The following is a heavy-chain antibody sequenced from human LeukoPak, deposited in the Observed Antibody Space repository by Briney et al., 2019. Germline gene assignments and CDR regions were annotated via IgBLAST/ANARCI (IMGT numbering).Heavy chain of an antibody. CDR3: AREEIRSWFDP. CDR1: GDSISPYY. CDR2: IYYSGST. J-gene: IGHJ5*02. V-gene: IGHV4-59*01. Sequence: SETLSLTCVVSGDSISPYYWNWIRQSPGKGLEWIGYIYYSGSTNYNPSLKSRVTISVDTSKNQFSLKLSSVTAADTAVYYCAREEIRSWFDPWGQGTLVTVSS. D-gene: IGHD5-24*01.